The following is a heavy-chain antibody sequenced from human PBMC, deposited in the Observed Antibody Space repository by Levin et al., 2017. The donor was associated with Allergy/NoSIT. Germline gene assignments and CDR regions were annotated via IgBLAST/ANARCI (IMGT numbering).Heavy chain of an antibody. V-gene: IGHV3-30*03. CDR2: ISYDGSKK. CDR1: GFTFNSYG. CDR3: ARDRGTSTWYINY. Sequence: LSLTCAASGFTFNSYGMHWVRQAPGKGLEWVALISYDGSKKYYADSVNGRFTISRDKSKNTVYLQLSSLRTEDTAVYCCARDRGTSTWYINYWGQGTLVTVSS. D-gene: IGHD6-13*01. J-gene: IGHJ4*02.